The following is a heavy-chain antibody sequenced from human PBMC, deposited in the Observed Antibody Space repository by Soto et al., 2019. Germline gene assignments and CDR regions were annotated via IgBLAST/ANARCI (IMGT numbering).Heavy chain of an antibody. D-gene: IGHD2-15*01. CDR3: AIDCSGGSCYSGWAYYYYYGMYV. J-gene: IGHJ6*02. V-gene: IGHV1-18*01. Sequence: QVQLVQSGAEVKKPGASVKVSCKASGYTFTSYGISWVRQAPGQGLEWMGWISAYNGNTNYAQKLQGRVTMTTDTSTSTAYIELRGLRSDDTAVYYFAIDCSGGSCYSGWAYYYYYGMYVWGQGTTVTDSS. CDR2: ISAYNGNT. CDR1: GYTFTSYG.